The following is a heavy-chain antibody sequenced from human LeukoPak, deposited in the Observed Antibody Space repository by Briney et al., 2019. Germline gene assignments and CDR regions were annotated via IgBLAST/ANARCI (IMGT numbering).Heavy chain of an antibody. CDR3: ARNNADGEGRFSY. CDR1: GGTFSSYA. J-gene: IGHJ4*02. D-gene: IGHD3-10*01. V-gene: IGHV7-4-1*02. CDR2: ISTNTGNP. Sequence: ASVKVSCKASGGTFSSYAISWVRQAPGQGLEWMGWISTNTGNPTYGQGFTGRFVFSLDTSVSTAYLQISSLKAEDTAVYYCARNNADGEGRFSYWGQGTLVTVSS.